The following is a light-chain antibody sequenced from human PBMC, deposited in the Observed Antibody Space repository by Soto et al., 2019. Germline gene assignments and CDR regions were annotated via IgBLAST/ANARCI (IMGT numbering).Light chain of an antibody. CDR2: LGS. CDR3: MQDLQTPPIT. V-gene: IGKV2-28*01. J-gene: IGKJ5*01. Sequence: DIVLTQSPLSLPVTPGEPASISCRSSQSLLHSNGYNYLDWYLQKPGQSPQLLIYLGSSRASGVPDRFSGSGSGTDFTLKISRVEAEDVGVYYCMQDLQTPPITVGQGTRLEIK. CDR1: QSLLHSNGYNY.